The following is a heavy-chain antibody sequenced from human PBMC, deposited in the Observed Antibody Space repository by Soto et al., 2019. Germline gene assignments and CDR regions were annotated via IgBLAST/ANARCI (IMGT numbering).Heavy chain of an antibody. Sequence: PGGSLRLSCAASGFTFSSYGMHWVRQAPGKGLEWVAVIWYDGSNKYYADSVKGRFTISRDNSKNTLYPQMNSLRAEDTAVYYCARDGSSGWSYFDYWAQGTLVTVSS. D-gene: IGHD6-19*01. V-gene: IGHV3-33*01. CDR2: IWYDGSNK. CDR1: GFTFSSYG. CDR3: ARDGSSGWSYFDY. J-gene: IGHJ4*02.